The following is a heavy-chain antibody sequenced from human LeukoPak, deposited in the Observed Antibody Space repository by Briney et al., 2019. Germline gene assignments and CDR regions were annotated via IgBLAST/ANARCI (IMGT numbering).Heavy chain of an antibody. CDR1: GGTFSSYA. V-gene: IGHV1-69*13. CDR2: VIPIFGTA. CDR3: ASPLEGGDY. J-gene: IGHJ4*02. D-gene: IGHD1-1*01. Sequence: SVKVSCKAFGGTFSSYAISWVRQAPGQGLEWMGGVIPIFGTANYAQEFQGRVTITADESTSTAYMELSSLRSEDTAVYYCASPLEGGDYWGQGTLVTVSS.